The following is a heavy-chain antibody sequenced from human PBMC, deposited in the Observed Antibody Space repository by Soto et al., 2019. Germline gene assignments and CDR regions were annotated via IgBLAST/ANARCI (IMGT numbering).Heavy chain of an antibody. V-gene: IGHV4-34*01. CDR2: INHSGST. CDR1: GGSFSGYY. CDR3: ARAAGTLGWFDP. Sequence: PSETLSLTCAIYGGSFSGYYWSWLRQPPGKGLEWIGEINHSGSTNYNPSLKSRVTISADTSKNQFSLKLSSVTAADTAVYYCARAAGTLGWFDPWGQGTLVTVSS. J-gene: IGHJ5*02. D-gene: IGHD6-13*01.